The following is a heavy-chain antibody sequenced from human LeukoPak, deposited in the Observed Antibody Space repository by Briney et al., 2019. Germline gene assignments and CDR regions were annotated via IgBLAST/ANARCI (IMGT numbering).Heavy chain of an antibody. CDR2: IKQDGSEK. Sequence: GGSLRLSCAASGFTVSSYWMSWVRQAPGKGLEWVANIKQDGSEKYYVDSVKGRFTISRDNAKNSLYLQMNSLRAEDTAVYYCARGLVPAAVGNWFDPWGQGTLVTVSS. J-gene: IGHJ5*02. D-gene: IGHD2-2*01. CDR1: GFTVSSYW. CDR3: ARGLVPAAVGNWFDP. V-gene: IGHV3-7*03.